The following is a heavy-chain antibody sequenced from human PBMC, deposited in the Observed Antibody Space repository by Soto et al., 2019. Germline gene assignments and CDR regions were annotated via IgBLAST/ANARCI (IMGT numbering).Heavy chain of an antibody. Sequence: GGSLRLSCAASGFTFSSYAMSWVRQAPGKGLEWVSAISGSGGSTYYADSVKGRFTISRDNSKNTLYLQMNSLRAEDTAVYYCAKVSDCSGGSCHPRYYYYYMDVWGKGTTVTVSS. D-gene: IGHD2-15*01. CDR1: GFTFSSYA. CDR2: ISGSGGST. J-gene: IGHJ6*03. CDR3: AKVSDCSGGSCHPRYYYYYMDV. V-gene: IGHV3-23*01.